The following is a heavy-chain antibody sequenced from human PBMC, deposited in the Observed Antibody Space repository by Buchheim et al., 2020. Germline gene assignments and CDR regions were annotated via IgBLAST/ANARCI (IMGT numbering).Heavy chain of an antibody. CDR1: GFSFSSYG. J-gene: IGHJ4*02. CDR3: ASGVGLYGAGTQFDY. Sequence: QVHLVESGGGVVQPGKSLKLSCAASGFSFSSYGMHWVRQAPGKGLEWVAVIWYDGTDKYYADSVKGRFTISRDNSRNTMSLQMHSLRAEDTAVYYCASGVGLYGAGTQFDYWGQGTL. CDR2: IWYDGTDK. V-gene: IGHV3-33*01. D-gene: IGHD3-10*01.